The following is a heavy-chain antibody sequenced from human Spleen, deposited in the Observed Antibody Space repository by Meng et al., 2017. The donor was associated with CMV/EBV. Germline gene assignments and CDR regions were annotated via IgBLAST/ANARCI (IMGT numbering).Heavy chain of an antibody. Sequence: GGSLRLSCKDSADSATKHWIAWVRQMPGKGLQWMVSIYPGDSDIRYSPSFQGQVTVSADKSINTAYLQWSRLKASDTAMYYCATHRAITSSWLSKFDNWGQGTLVTVSS. CDR3: ATHRAITSSWLSKFDN. D-gene: IGHD2-2*01. V-gene: IGHV5-51*01. J-gene: IGHJ4*02. CDR2: IYPGDSDI. CDR1: ADSATKHW.